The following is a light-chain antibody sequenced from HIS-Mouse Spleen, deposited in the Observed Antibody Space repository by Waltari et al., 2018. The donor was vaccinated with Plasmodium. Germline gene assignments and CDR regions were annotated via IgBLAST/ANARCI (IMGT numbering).Light chain of an antibody. J-gene: IGLJ2*01. CDR3: SSYTSSSTVV. V-gene: IGLV2-14*03. CDR2: DVS. CDR1: SSAVGGYNF. Sequence: QSALTQPASVSGSPGPSITLSCTGTSSAVGGYNFVSWYHQHPGKAPKLMIYDVSNRPSGVSNRFSGSKSGNTASLTISGLQAEDEADYYCSSYTSSSTVVFGGGTKLTVL.